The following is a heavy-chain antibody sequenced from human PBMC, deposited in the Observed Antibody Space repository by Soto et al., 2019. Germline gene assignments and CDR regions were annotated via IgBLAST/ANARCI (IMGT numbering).Heavy chain of an antibody. J-gene: IGHJ4*02. Sequence: LGESLKISFKGSGYSFTSYWISWVRQMPVKGLEWMGRIDPSDSYTNYSPSFQGHVTISADKSISTAYLQWSSLKASDTAMYYCARHGYYDDSSGHFEYLGQWTLVTVCS. D-gene: IGHD3-22*01. CDR1: GYSFTSYW. V-gene: IGHV5-10-1*01. CDR2: IDPSDSYT. CDR3: ARHGYYDDSSGHFEY.